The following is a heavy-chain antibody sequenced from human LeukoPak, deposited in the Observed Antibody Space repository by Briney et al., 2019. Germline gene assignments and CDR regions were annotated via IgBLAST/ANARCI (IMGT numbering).Heavy chain of an antibody. CDR3: ARPNITSYYDSRGYDAFDV. D-gene: IGHD3-22*01. CDR2: ISDDGSRQ. Sequence: PGRSLRLSCAATGFTFSNYAIHWGRQAPGKGLEWVAFISDDGSRQHYADSVKGRFTISRDNSKNTLNLQMNSLRAEDTAVYYCARPNITSYYDSRGYDAFDVWGQGTMVTVSS. J-gene: IGHJ3*01. V-gene: IGHV3-30-3*01. CDR1: GFTFSNYA.